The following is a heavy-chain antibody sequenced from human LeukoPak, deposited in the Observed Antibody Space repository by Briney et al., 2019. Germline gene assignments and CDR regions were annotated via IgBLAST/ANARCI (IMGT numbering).Heavy chain of an antibody. CDR2: IYYSGGP. Sequence: SETLSLTCTVSGGSISGSSYYWGWIRQPPGKGLEWIGSIYYSGGPYYNPSLKSRVTISVDTSNNQFSLKLNSVTAADTAVYYCASALTIFGVAAFDYWGQGTLVTVSS. CDR1: GGSISGSSYY. J-gene: IGHJ4*02. D-gene: IGHD3-3*01. V-gene: IGHV4-39*01. CDR3: ASALTIFGVAAFDY.